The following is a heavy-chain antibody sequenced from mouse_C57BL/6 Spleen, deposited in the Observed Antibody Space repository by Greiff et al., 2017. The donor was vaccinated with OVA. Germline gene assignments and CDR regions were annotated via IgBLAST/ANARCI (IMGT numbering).Heavy chain of an antibody. D-gene: IGHD2-4*01. CDR2: IDPEDGDT. Sequence: VQLKESGAELVRPGASVKLSCTASGFNIKDYYMHWVKQRPEQGLEWIGRIDPEDGDTEYAPKFQGKATMTADTSSNTAYLQLSSLTSEDTAVYYCTNSYYDYDGAWFAYWGQGTLVTVSA. V-gene: IGHV14-1*01. CDR3: TNSYYDYDGAWFAY. CDR1: GFNIKDYY. J-gene: IGHJ3*01.